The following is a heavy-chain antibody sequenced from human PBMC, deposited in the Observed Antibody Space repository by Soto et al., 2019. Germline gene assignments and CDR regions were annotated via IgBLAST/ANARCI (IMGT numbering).Heavy chain of an antibody. J-gene: IGHJ6*02. CDR1: GYTFTSYA. V-gene: IGHV1-3*01. CDR3: ARDNKLSNSWPQYYYYYGMDV. CDR2: INAGNGNT. Sequence: GASVKVSCKASGYTFTSYAMHWVRQAPGQRLEWMGWINAGNGNTKYSQKFQGRVTITRDTSASTAYMELSSLRSEDTAVYYCARDNKLSNSWPQYYYYYGMDVWGQGTTVTVSS. D-gene: IGHD6-13*01.